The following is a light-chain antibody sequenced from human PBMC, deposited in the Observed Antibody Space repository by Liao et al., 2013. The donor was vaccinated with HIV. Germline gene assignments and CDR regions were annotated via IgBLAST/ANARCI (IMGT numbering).Light chain of an antibody. CDR3: QLWDSSSDHVV. Sequence: SYVLTQPPSVSVAPGKTARITCGGNNIGSKSVHWYLQKPGQAPVLVIYYDSDRPSGIPERISGSNSGNMATLTISRVEAGDEGDYYCQLWDSSSDHVVFGGGTKLTVL. V-gene: IGLV3-21*04. CDR1: NIGSKS. CDR2: YDS. J-gene: IGLJ2*01.